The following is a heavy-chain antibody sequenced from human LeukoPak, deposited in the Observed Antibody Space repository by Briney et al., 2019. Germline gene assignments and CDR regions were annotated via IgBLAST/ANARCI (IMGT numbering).Heavy chain of an antibody. Sequence: GGSLRLSCAASAFTFSTYGIHWVRQAPGKGLEWVAVISYDGSNKYYADSVKGRFSISRDNSKNTLFLRMNRLRAEDTAVYYCARGPNWNEYRWFDPWGQGTLVTVSS. CDR3: ARGPNWNEYRWFDP. CDR1: AFTFSTYG. D-gene: IGHD1-1*01. V-gene: IGHV3-30*03. CDR2: ISYDGSNK. J-gene: IGHJ5*02.